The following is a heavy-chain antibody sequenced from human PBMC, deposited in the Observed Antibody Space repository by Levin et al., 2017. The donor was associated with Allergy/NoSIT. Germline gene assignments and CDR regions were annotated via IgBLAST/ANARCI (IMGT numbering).Heavy chain of an antibody. CDR3: ARDPAARRNSWYFDL. J-gene: IGHJ2*01. Sequence: LSLTCAASGFTFSSYGMHWVRQAPGKGLEWVAVIWYDGSNKYYADSVKGRFTISRDNSKNTLYLQMNSLRAEDTAVYYCARDPAARRNSWYFDLWGRGTLVTVSS. CDR1: GFTFSSYG. D-gene: IGHD6-6*01. V-gene: IGHV3-33*01. CDR2: IWYDGSNK.